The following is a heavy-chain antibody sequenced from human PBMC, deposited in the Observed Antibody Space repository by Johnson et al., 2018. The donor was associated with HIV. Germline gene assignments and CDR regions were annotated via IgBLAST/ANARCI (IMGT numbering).Heavy chain of an antibody. V-gene: IGHV3-23*04. CDR3: ARPMSVADLFDPFDI. CDR2: ISGGGDNP. CDR1: GFIFEDYG. Sequence: VQLVESGGGVLRPGGSLRLSCEGFGFIFEDYGLSWVRLAPGKGLEWVSGISGGGDNPYYADSVKGRLTISRDNSRNTLYLQINSLRAEDTAIYYCARPMSVADLFDPFDIWGQGTMVTVSS. J-gene: IGHJ3*02. D-gene: IGHD6-19*01.